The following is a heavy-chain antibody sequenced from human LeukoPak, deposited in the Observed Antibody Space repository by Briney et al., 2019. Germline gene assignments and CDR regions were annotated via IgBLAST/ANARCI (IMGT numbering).Heavy chain of an antibody. CDR1: GFTVSSNY. Sequence: PGGSLRLSCAASGFTVSSNYMSWVRQAPGKGLEWVSVIYSGGSTYYADSVKGRFTISRDNSKNTLYLQMNSLRAEDTAVYYCARTIPGYSSGWYRYWGQGTLVTVSS. CDR2: IYSGGST. CDR3: ARTIPGYSSGWYRY. V-gene: IGHV3-53*01. D-gene: IGHD6-19*01. J-gene: IGHJ4*02.